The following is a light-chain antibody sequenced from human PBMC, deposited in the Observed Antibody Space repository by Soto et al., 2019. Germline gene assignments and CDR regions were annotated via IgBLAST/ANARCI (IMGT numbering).Light chain of an antibody. Sequence: EIVLTQSPGTLSLSPGERASLSCRASQSVSSSSLSWYQQKPGQAPRLLIYGASNRATGIPDRFSGSGSGTDFTLTISRLEPEDFAVYYCQQHGSSPYTFGQGTKLEIK. CDR3: QQHGSSPYT. CDR2: GAS. J-gene: IGKJ2*01. CDR1: QSVSSSS. V-gene: IGKV3-20*01.